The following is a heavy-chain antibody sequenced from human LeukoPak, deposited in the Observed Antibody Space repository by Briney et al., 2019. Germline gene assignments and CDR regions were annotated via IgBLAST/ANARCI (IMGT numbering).Heavy chain of an antibody. V-gene: IGHV4-39*01. J-gene: IGHJ4*02. Sequence: SETLSLTCTVSGGSISSSSYYWGWIRQPPGKGLEWIGSIYYSGSTYYNPSLKSRVTISVDTSKNQFSLKLSSVTAADTAVYYCVRRKAYSYGSNYFDYWGQGTLVTVSS. CDR1: GGSISSSSYY. CDR3: VRRKAYSYGSNYFDY. D-gene: IGHD5-18*01. CDR2: IYYSGST.